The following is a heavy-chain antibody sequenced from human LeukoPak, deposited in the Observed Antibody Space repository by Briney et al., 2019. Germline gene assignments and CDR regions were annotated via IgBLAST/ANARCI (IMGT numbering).Heavy chain of an antibody. CDR1: GFTFSSYA. V-gene: IGHV3-30-3*01. CDR2: ISYDGSNK. Sequence: GGSLRLSCAASGFTFSSYAMHWVRQAPGKGLEWVAVISYDGSNKYYADSVKGRFTISRDNSKDTLYLQMNSLRAEDTAVYYCARDPTVRGVPPVFDPWGQGTLVTVSS. J-gene: IGHJ5*02. D-gene: IGHD3-10*01. CDR3: ARDPTVRGVPPVFDP.